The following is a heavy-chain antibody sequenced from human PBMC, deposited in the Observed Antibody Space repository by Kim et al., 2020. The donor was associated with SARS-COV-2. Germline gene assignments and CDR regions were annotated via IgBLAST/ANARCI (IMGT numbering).Heavy chain of an antibody. Sequence: SETLSLTCTVSGGSISSSSYYWGWIRQPPGKGLEWIGSIHYSGSTYYNPSLKSRVTISVDTSKNQFSLKLSSVTAADTAVYYCARHSRIVVVPAAILAWGQGPLVTVSS. CDR2: IHYSGST. D-gene: IGHD2-2*01. CDR3: ARHSRIVVVPAAILA. V-gene: IGHV4-39*01. CDR1: GGSISSSSYY. J-gene: IGHJ4*02.